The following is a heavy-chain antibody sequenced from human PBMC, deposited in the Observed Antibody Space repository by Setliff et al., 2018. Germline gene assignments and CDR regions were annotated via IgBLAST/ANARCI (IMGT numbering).Heavy chain of an antibody. V-gene: IGHV4-61*02. CDR2: LHTSGSI. Sequence: SETLSLTCTVSGGSISGGTYYWSWIRQPAGKGLEWIGRLHTSGSIDYNPSLKSRVTISVDTSKNQFSLRLRSVTAADTAVYYCARLGGLLVATMPFDYWGQGIPVTVSS. D-gene: IGHD5-12*01. CDR3: ARLGGLLVATMPFDY. J-gene: IGHJ4*02. CDR1: GGSISGGTYY.